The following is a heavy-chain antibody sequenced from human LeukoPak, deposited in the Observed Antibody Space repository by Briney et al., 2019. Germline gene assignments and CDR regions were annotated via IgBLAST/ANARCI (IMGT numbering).Heavy chain of an antibody. J-gene: IGHJ4*02. CDR3: ASRFIAAAGHFDY. CDR1: GGSIRSSYYY. Sequence: SETLSLTCTVSGGSIRSSYYYWSWIRQPPGKGLEWIGYIYYSGSTYYNPSLKSRVTISVDTPKNQFSLKLSSVTAADTAVYYCASRFIAAAGHFDYWGQGTLVTVSS. V-gene: IGHV4-30-4*01. D-gene: IGHD6-13*01. CDR2: IYYSGST.